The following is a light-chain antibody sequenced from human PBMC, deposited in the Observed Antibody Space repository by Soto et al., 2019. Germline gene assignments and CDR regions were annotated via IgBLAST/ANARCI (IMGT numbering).Light chain of an antibody. CDR3: QQYGSSPLT. CDR1: QSVSSSY. Sequence: EIVLTQSPGTLSLSPGERATLSCRASQSVSSSYLAWYPQKPGQAPRLLIYGASSRATGIPDRFSGSGSGTDFTLTISRLDPEEFAVYYCQQYGSSPLTFGGGTKGEIK. CDR2: GAS. J-gene: IGKJ4*01. V-gene: IGKV3-20*01.